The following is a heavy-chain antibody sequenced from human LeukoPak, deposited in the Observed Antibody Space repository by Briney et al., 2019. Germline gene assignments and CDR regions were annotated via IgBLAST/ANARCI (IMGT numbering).Heavy chain of an antibody. Sequence: SETLSLTCTVSGGSISSYYWSWIRQPPGKGLEWIGEINHSGSTNYNPSLKSRVTISVDTSKNQFSLKLSSVTAADTAVYYCARRPGAGSYGHDAFDIWGQGTMVTVSS. J-gene: IGHJ3*02. CDR3: ARRPGAGSYGHDAFDI. CDR1: GGSISSYY. D-gene: IGHD1-26*01. V-gene: IGHV4-34*01. CDR2: INHSGST.